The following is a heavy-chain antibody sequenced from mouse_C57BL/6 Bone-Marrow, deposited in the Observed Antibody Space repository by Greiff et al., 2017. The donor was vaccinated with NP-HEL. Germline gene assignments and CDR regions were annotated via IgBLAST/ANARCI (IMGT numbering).Heavy chain of an antibody. Sequence: EVQLVESEGGLVQPGSSMKLSCTASGFTFSDYYMAWVRQVPEKGLEWVANINYDGSSTYYLDSLKSRFIISRDNAKNILYLQMSSLKSEDTATYYCARDFQSAYWGQGTLVTVSA. CDR3: ARDFQSAY. CDR1: GFTFSDYY. J-gene: IGHJ3*01. CDR2: INYDGSST. V-gene: IGHV5-16*01.